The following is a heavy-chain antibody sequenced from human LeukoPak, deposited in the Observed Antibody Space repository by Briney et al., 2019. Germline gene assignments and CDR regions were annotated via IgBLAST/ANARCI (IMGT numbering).Heavy chain of an antibody. V-gene: IGHV5-10-1*01. J-gene: IGHJ4*02. CDR2: IDPSDSYT. Sequence: GESLQISCKGSGYNFTSYWISWVRQMPGKGLEWMGRIDPSDSYTNYSPSFQGHVTISADKSISTAHLQWSSLKASDTATYYCARHHSSWYEDYWGQGTLVTVSS. CDR1: GYNFTSYW. CDR3: ARHHSSWYEDY. D-gene: IGHD6-13*01.